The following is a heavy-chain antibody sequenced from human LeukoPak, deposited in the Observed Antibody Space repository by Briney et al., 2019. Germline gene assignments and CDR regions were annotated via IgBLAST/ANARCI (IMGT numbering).Heavy chain of an antibody. CDR1: GFIFTSYA. V-gene: IGHV3-23*01. J-gene: IGHJ6*02. Sequence: GGSLRLSCAASGFIFTSYAMIWVRQAPGKGLEGVSTISGGGGSTFYADSVKGRFTIFRVNSKNTLYLQMNSLRAEDTAIYYCAKDMSDYTNFPDVWGQGTTVTVSS. D-gene: IGHD4-11*01. CDR2: ISGGGGST. CDR3: AKDMSDYTNFPDV.